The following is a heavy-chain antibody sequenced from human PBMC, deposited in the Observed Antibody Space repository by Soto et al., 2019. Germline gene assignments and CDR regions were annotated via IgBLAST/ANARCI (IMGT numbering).Heavy chain of an antibody. Sequence: GGSLRLSCAASGFNVSSNYMSGIRQAPGKGLERVSVIYSGGSAYYAESVKGRFTISRDKSKNTLYLQMNSLRAEDTAVYYCARDLVSSGCFNWFDPWGQGTLVTVSS. CDR2: IYSGGSA. CDR3: ARDLVSSGCFNWFDP. J-gene: IGHJ5*02. D-gene: IGHD6-19*01. CDR1: GFNVSSNY. V-gene: IGHV3-53*01.